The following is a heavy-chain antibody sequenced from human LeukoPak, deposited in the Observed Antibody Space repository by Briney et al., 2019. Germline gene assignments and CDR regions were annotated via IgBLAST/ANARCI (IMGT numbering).Heavy chain of an antibody. CDR2: ISSSSSTI. V-gene: IGHV3-48*02. CDR3: ARDLSGSGIYYFDY. CDR1: GFTFSSYS. J-gene: IGHJ4*02. Sequence: SGGSLRLSCAASGFTFSSYSMNWVRQAPGKGLEWVSYISSSSSTIYYADSVKGRFTISRDNAKNSLYLQMNSLRDEDTAVYYCARDLSGSGIYYFDYWGQGTLVTVSS. D-gene: IGHD3-10*01.